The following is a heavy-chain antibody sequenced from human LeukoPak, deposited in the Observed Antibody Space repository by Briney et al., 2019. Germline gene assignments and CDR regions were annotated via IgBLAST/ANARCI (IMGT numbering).Heavy chain of an antibody. CDR3: ARLSSGGGLFDY. J-gene: IGHJ4*02. V-gene: IGHV4-59*08. Sequence: PSETVSLTCTVSGGAISRYYWSWIRQPPGKGLEWIGYIYYSGSTNYNPSLKSRVTISVDTSKNQFSLKLSSVTAADTAVYYCARLSSGGGLFDYWGQGTLVTVSS. CDR1: GGAISRYY. D-gene: IGHD3-10*01. CDR2: IYYSGST.